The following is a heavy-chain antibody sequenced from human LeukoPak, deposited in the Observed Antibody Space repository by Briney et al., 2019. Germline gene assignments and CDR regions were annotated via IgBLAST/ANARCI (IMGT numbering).Heavy chain of an antibody. J-gene: IGHJ5*02. CDR3: ARTSNWFDP. CDR1: GASISSGGYY. CDR2: IYYSGSS. V-gene: IGHV4-31*03. Sequence: SETLSLTCTVSGASISSGGYYWSWIRQHAGTGLEWIGYIYYSGSSYYNPSLKSRATMSQDTSKNQFSLKLSSVTAADTAVYYCARTSNWFDPWGQGTLVTVSS.